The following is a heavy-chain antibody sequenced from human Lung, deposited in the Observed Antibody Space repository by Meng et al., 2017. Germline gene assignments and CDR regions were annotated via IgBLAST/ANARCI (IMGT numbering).Heavy chain of an antibody. J-gene: IGHJ4*02. CDR3: VWDDKAVADY. Sequence: ERHLLDTGGALLTPGGSLRLSCAASGFYFNNAWMSWVRQTPGKGLEWVGRIKSNTDRGTTEYAAPVTGRFTISRDDSKSTLYLQMSGLRIDDTGVYYCVWDDKAVADYWGQGTLVTVSS. CDR2: IKSNTDRGTT. CDR1: GFYFNNAW. V-gene: IGHV3-15*02. D-gene: IGHD1-1*01.